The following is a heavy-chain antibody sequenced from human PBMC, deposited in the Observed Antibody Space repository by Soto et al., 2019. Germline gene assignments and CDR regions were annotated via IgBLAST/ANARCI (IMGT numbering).Heavy chain of an antibody. CDR3: ARVEHRGNPAY. J-gene: IGHJ1*01. CDR1: GGTFSSYA. V-gene: IGHV1-69*13. Sequence: GASVKVSCKASGGTFSSYAISWVRQAPGQGLEWMGGIIPIFGTANYAQKFQGRVTITADESTSTAYMELSSLRSEDTAVYYCARVEHRGNPAYWGQGTLVLGSS. CDR2: IIPIFGTA. D-gene: IGHD2-15*01.